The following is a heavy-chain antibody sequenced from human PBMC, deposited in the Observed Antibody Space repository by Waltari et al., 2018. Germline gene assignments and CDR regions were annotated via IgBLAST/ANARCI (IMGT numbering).Heavy chain of an antibody. D-gene: IGHD2-15*01. CDR3: AKPSCSGGSCYLDY. J-gene: IGHJ4*02. CDR1: GFTFSRYS. Sequence: EVQLFESGGGLVQPGWSLRLSCAASGFTFSRYSMSWVRRAPGKGLEWVSVIYSGGSTYYAYAVKGRVTISRDNSKNTLYLQMNSLRAEDTAVYYCAKPSCSGGSCYLDYWGQGTLVTVSS. CDR2: IYSGGST. V-gene: IGHV3-23*03.